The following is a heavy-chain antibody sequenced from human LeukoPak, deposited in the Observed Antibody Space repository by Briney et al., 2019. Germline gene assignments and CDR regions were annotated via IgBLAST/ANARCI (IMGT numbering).Heavy chain of an antibody. CDR1: GYTFITSS. CDR3: VGGSLGY. Sequence: ASVKVSYKTLGYTFITSSIYWVRQAPGQRLEWLGWITVASGNTRYSENLQGRVTLTRDTSANTAYMELRNLKFEDTAVYYCVGGSLGYWGQGTLVTVSP. CDR2: ITVASGNT. V-gene: IGHV1-3*01. J-gene: IGHJ4*02.